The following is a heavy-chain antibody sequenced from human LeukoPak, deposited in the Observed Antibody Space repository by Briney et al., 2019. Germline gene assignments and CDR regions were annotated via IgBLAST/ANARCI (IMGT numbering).Heavy chain of an antibody. CDR1: GYTFTGYY. D-gene: IGHD3-10*01. CDR3: ARKLNGESLMDV. CDR2: INPNSGGT. J-gene: IGHJ6*02. Sequence: ASVKVSCKASGYTFTGYYMHWVRQAPGQGLEWMGWINPNSGGTNYAQKFQGRVTMTRDTSISTAYMELSSLRSEDTAVYYCARKLNGESLMDVWGQGTTVTVSS. V-gene: IGHV1-2*02.